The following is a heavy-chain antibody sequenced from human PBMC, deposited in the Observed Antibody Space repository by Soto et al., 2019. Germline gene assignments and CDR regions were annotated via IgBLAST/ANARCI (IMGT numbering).Heavy chain of an antibody. CDR2: IGESGTPT. D-gene: IGHD2-2*01. Sequence: EVQLLESGGGLVQPGGSLRLSCAASGLTFSRYAMKWVRQAPGKGLEWVSLIGESGTPTYYADSVKGRFTISRDNSGNTLFLEMYSLRAVDTAVYYCARYIPGVRYYGMDVWGQGTTVTVSS. V-gene: IGHV3-23*01. CDR1: GLTFSRYA. J-gene: IGHJ6*02. CDR3: ARYIPGVRYYGMDV.